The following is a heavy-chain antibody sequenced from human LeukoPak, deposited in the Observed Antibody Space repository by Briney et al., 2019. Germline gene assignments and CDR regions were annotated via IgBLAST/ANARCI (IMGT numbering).Heavy chain of an antibody. D-gene: IGHD4-17*01. V-gene: IGHV3-9*01. CDR3: AKDIGDYDAFDI. CDR1: GFTFDDYA. J-gene: IGHJ3*02. Sequence: GGSLRLSCAASGFTFDDYAMHWVRQAPGKGLEWVSGISWNSGSMGYADSVKGRFTISRDNAKNSLYLQMNSLRAEDTALYYCAKDIGDYDAFDIWGQGTMVTVSS. CDR2: ISWNSGSM.